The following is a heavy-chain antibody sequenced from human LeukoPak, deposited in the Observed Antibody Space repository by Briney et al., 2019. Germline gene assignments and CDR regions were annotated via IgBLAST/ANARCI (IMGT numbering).Heavy chain of an antibody. V-gene: IGHV1-18*01. CDR1: GYTFTSYG. CDR2: ISAYNGNT. CDR3: ARDDYGDYVVTGWFDP. Sequence: ASVKVSCKASGYTFTSYGISWVRQAPGQGLEWMGWISAYNGNTNYAQKFQGRVTMTRDTSISTAYMELSRLRSDDTAVYYCARDDYGDYVVTGWFDPWGQGTLVTVSS. D-gene: IGHD4-17*01. J-gene: IGHJ5*02.